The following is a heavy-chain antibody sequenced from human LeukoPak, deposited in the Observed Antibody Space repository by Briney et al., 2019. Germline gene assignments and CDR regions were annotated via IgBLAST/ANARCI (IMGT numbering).Heavy chain of an antibody. CDR1: GFTFSSYA. V-gene: IGHV3-23*01. CDR3: AKGFHYYDSSGYYYGMDV. CDR2: ISGSGGST. J-gene: IGHJ6*02. D-gene: IGHD3-22*01. Sequence: GGSLRLSCAASGFTFSSYAMSWVRQAPGKGLEWVSAISGSGGSTYYADSVKGRFTISRDNTKNTLYLQMNSLRAEDTAVYYCAKGFHYYDSSGYYYGMDVWGQGTTVTVSS.